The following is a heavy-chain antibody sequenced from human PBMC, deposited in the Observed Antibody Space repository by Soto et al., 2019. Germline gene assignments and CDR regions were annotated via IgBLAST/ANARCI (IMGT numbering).Heavy chain of an antibody. J-gene: IGHJ6*03. V-gene: IGHV3-15*01. D-gene: IGHD3-22*01. CDR3: TTDHYYSASYYYMDV. CDR2: IKSKTDGGTT. Sequence: GGSLRLSCAASGFTFSNAWMSWVRQAPGKGLEWVGRIKSKTDGGTTDYAAPVKGRFTISRDDSKNTLYLQMNSLKTGDTAVYYCTTDHYYSASYYYMDVWGKGTTVTVSS. CDR1: GFTFSNAW.